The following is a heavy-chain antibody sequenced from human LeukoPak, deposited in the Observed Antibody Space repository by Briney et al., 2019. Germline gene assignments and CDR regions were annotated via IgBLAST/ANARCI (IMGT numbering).Heavy chain of an antibody. CDR3: ARSNSQGTLNP. CDR2: IIPIFGTA. D-gene: IGHD1-1*01. CDR1: GGTFSSYG. V-gene: IGHV1-69*13. J-gene: IGHJ5*02. Sequence: ASVKVSCKASGGTFSSYGISWVRQAPGHGLEWMGGIIPIFGTANYAQKFQGRVTITADESTSTAYMELSSLRSEDTAVYYCARSNSQGTLNPWGQGTLVTVSS.